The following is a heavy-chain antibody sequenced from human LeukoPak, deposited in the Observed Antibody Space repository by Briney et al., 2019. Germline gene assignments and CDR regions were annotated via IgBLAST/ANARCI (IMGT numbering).Heavy chain of an antibody. J-gene: IGHJ4*02. CDR3: ASQSRDMAPPTF. D-gene: IGHD5-24*01. CDR2: ISSSSSYI. Sequence: GGSLRLSCAASGFTFSSYSMNWVRQAPGKGLEWVSSISSSSSYIYYADSVKGRFTISRDNAKNSLYLQMNSLRAEDTAVYYCASQSRDMAPPTFWGQGTLVTVSS. CDR1: GFTFSSYS. V-gene: IGHV3-21*01.